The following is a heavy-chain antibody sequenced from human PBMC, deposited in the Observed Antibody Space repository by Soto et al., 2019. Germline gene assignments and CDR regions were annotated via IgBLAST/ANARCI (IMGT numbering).Heavy chain of an antibody. D-gene: IGHD2-2*02. J-gene: IGHJ4*02. CDR3: AKEYCSSTSCYTAWVDY. CDR2: ISYDGSNK. Sequence: AGGSLRLSCAASGFTFSSYGMHWVRQAPGKGLEWVAVISYDGSNKYYADSVKGRFTISRDNSKNTLYLQMNSLRAEDTAVYYCAKEYCSSTSCYTAWVDYWGQGTLVTVSS. V-gene: IGHV3-30*18. CDR1: GFTFSSYG.